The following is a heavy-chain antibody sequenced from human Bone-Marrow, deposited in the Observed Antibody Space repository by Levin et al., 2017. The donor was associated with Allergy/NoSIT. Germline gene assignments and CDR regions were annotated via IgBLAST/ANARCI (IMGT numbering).Heavy chain of an antibody. J-gene: IGHJ4*02. Sequence: SGGSLRLSCATSGFTFDVYAMHWVRQPPGKGLEWVSLIYSEGTTDYADSVKGRFTISRDKSKNTLYLQMNSLRVEDTAVYYCARDGGVQVGGDYVGQGTLVTVSS. CDR2: IYSEGTT. CDR3: ARDGGVQVGGDY. CDR1: GFTFDVYA. V-gene: IGHV3-66*01. D-gene: IGHD2-8*02.